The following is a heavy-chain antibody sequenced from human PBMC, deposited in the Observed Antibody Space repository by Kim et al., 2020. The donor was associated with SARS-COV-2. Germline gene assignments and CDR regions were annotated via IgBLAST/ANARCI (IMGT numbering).Heavy chain of an antibody. CDR3: ARECGATTLDY. CDR1: GFTFSSYE. D-gene: IGHD1-26*01. J-gene: IGHJ4*02. V-gene: IGHV3-48*03. CDR2: ISSSGSTI. Sequence: GGSLRLSCAASGFTFSSYEMNWVRQAPGKGLEWVSYISSSGSTIYYADSVKGRFTISRDNAKNSLYLQMNSLRAEDTAVYYCARECGATTLDYWGQGTLVTVSS.